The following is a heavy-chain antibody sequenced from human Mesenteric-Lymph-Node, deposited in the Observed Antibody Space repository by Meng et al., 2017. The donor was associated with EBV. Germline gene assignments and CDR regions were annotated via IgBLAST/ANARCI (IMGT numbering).Heavy chain of an antibody. J-gene: IGHJ4*02. Sequence: QVPRRESGPGLVKPSGTLSLTCDVSGGSITSSNWWSWFRQPPGKGLEWIGEIFHSGSAKYNPSLKSRVTISVDKSKNHFSLRLSSVTAADTAVYYCVRRVVVMKEEELDHWGQGTLVTVSS. CDR1: GGSITSSNW. V-gene: IGHV4-4*02. D-gene: IGHD3-22*01. CDR2: IFHSGSA. CDR3: VRRVVVMKEEELDH.